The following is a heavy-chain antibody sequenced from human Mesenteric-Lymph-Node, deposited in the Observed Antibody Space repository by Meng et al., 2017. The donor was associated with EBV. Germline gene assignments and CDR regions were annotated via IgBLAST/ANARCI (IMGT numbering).Heavy chain of an antibody. CDR2: VIHSGNT. V-gene: IGHV4-34*12. J-gene: IGHJ4*02. CDR3: ATGWGKANY. D-gene: IGHD3-16*01. CDR1: SDSFSAYY. Sequence: QVQLQPGGAGLLKPSDTLSLTCDVYSDSFSAYYWRWIRQPPGRGLEWIGDVIHSGNTSYSPSLKSRVTISVDTSKRQFSLKLRSMTAADTAVYYCATGWGKANYWGQGTLVTVSS.